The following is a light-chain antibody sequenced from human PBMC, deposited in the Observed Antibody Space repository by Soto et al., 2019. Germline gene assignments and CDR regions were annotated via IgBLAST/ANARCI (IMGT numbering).Light chain of an antibody. V-gene: IGKV3-20*01. CDR3: QQYAESPLT. J-gene: IGKJ4*01. CDR1: QSVRSNF. CDR2: GAS. Sequence: EIVLTQSPGTLSLSPGERATLSCRASQSVRSNFLAWYQQKPGQAPRLLIYGASNRATGIPDRFSGSGSGTDFTLTVSRLESEDFAVYYCQQYAESPLTFGGGTKVDIK.